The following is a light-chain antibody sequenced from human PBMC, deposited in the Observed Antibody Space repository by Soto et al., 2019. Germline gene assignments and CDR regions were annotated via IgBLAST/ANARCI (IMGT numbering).Light chain of an antibody. Sequence: QSVLTQPASVSGSPGQSITISCTGTSSDVGGYNYVSWYQQHPGNAPKLMIYDVSNRPSGVSNRFSGAKSGNTASLTISGRQAEGEADYYCSSYTSSSTVVFGGGTKLTVL. V-gene: IGLV2-14*01. CDR2: DVS. J-gene: IGLJ2*01. CDR1: SSDVGGYNY. CDR3: SSYTSSSTVV.